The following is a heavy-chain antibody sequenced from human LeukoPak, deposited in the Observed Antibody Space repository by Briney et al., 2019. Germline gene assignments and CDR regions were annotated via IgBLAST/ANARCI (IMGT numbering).Heavy chain of an antibody. CDR1: GGSISSSSYY. D-gene: IGHD5-18*01. Sequence: SETLSLTCTVCGGSISSSSYYWGWIRQPPGRVLEWIGRIYYSGSTYYHPSLKSRVAISVDTSKNQFSLNLSSVSAADTAVYYCARRVIQLYAFDIWGQGTMVTVSS. CDR3: ARRVIQLYAFDI. J-gene: IGHJ3*02. CDR2: IYYSGST. V-gene: IGHV4-39*01.